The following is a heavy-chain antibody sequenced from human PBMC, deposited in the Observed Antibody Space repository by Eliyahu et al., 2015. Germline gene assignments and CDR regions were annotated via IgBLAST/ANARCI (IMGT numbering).Heavy chain of an antibody. CDR1: YSFTSYW. CDR3: ARLGDYIWGSFDY. V-gene: IGHV5-51*01. J-gene: IGHJ4*02. D-gene: IGHD3-16*01. Sequence: YSFTSYWIGWVRQMPGKGLEWMGIIYPGDSDTRYSPSFQGQVTISADKSISTAYLQWSSLKASDTAMYYCARLGDYIWGSFDYWGQGTLVTVSS. CDR2: IYPGDSDT.